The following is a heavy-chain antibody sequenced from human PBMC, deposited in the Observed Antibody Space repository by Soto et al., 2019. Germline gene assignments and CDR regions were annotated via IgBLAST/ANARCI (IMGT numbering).Heavy chain of an antibody. CDR3: AGGQYYFDY. Sequence: QVQLVESGGGVGQPGRSLRLSCAASGFPFSSYGMHWVRQAPGKGLEWVELISYDGSNKFYADSVKGRFTISRDNSKNTLYLQMSSLRAEDTAVYYCAGGQYYFDYCGQGTVVSVSS. V-gene: IGHV3-30*03. CDR1: GFPFSSYG. J-gene: IGHJ4*02. CDR2: ISYDGSNK. D-gene: IGHD2-15*01.